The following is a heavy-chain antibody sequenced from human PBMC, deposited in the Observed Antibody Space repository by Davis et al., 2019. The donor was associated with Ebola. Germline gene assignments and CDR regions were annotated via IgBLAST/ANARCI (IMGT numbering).Heavy chain of an antibody. V-gene: IGHV1-18*01. CDR2: ISAYNGNT. Sequence: ASVKVSCKASGYTFNSYGVSWVRQAPGQGLEWMGWISAYNGNTHSAQKVQGRVTMTTVTSTSTAYMELSSLRSEDTAVYYCARDRYSDGSGYFFEQSHWGQGTLVTVSS. J-gene: IGHJ4*02. D-gene: IGHD3-22*01. CDR3: ARDRYSDGSGYFFEQSH. CDR1: GYTFNSYG.